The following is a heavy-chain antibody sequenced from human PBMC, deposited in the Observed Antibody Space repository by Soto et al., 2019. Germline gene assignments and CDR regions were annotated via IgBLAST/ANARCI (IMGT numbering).Heavy chain of an antibody. CDR2: IGTTGDT. V-gene: IGHV3-13*01. CDR1: GFMFRVYD. CDR3: ARGSRLGSGSLRPGPSDIFDI. J-gene: IGHJ3*02. D-gene: IGHD3-10*01. Sequence: GGSLRLSCAASGFMFRVYDMHWVHQPAGKGLEWVSAIGTTGDTYYAGSVKGRFTISREDARSSLYLRVNSLRVGDTAVYYCARGSRLGSGSLRPGPSDIFDIWGQGTTVTVSS.